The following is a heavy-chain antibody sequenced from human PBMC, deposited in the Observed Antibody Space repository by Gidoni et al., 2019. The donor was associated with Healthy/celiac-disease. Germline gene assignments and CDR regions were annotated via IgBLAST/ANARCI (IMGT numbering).Heavy chain of an antibody. CDR3: AKDMGGRAYGYSYGRDAFDI. J-gene: IGHJ3*02. D-gene: IGHD5-18*01. CDR1: GFTFDDYT. CDR2: ISWDGGST. V-gene: IGHV3-43*01. Sequence: EVQLVESGGVVVQPGGSLRLSCAASGFTFDDYTMNWVRQAPGKGRDWVSLISWDGGSTYYADSVKGRFTISRDNSKNSLYLQMNSLRTEDTALYYCAKDMGGRAYGYSYGRDAFDIWGQGTMVTVSS.